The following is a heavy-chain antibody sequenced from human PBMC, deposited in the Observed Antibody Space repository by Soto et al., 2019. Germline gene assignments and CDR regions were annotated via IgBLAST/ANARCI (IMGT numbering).Heavy chain of an antibody. Sequence: QLQLQESGPGLVKPSETLSLTCTVSGGSISSSSYYWGWIRQPPGKGLEWIGSIYYSGSTYYNPSLKSRVTISVDTSKNQFSLKLSSVTAADTAVYYCARLTTVTPRYFDYWGQGTLVTVSS. CDR3: ARLTTVTPRYFDY. J-gene: IGHJ4*02. D-gene: IGHD4-17*01. CDR2: IYYSGST. V-gene: IGHV4-39*01. CDR1: GGSISSSSYY.